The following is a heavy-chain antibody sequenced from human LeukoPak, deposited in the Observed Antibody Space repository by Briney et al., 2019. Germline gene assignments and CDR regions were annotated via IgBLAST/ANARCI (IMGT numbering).Heavy chain of an antibody. CDR1: GFTFSSYA. Sequence: GGSLRLSCAASGFTFSSYAMSWVRQAPGKGLEWVSYISTSSSTIYYADSVKGRFTISRDNAENSLYLQMNSLRVEDTAVYYCAREGYDYVWGSYQYYLDNWGQGTLVTVSS. V-gene: IGHV3-48*04. J-gene: IGHJ4*02. D-gene: IGHD3-16*01. CDR2: ISTSSSTI. CDR3: AREGYDYVWGSYQYYLDN.